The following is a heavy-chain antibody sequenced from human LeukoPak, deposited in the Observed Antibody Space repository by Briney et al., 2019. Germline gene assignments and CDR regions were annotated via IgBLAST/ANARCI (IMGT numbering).Heavy chain of an antibody. J-gene: IGHJ3*02. CDR2: INHSGST. D-gene: IGHD3-10*01. CDR1: GGSFSGYY. V-gene: IGHV4-34*01. CDR3: ASSPYYGSGSYHDAFDI. Sequence: PSETLSLTCAVYGGSFSGYYWSWIRQPPGKGLEWIGEINHSGSTNYNPSLKSRVTISVDTSKNQFSLKLSSVTAADTAVYYCASSPYYGSGSYHDAFDIWGQGTMVTVSS.